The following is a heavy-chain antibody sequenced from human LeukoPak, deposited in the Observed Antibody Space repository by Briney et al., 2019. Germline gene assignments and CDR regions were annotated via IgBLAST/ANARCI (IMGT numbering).Heavy chain of an antibody. D-gene: IGHD1-1*01. V-gene: IGHV4-39*01. CDR1: GGSIGKTSYY. J-gene: IGHJ4*02. Sequence: PSETLSLTCTVSGGSIGKTSYYWGWIRQPPGKGLEWIGNIYYSGTTYYNPSLKSRVTISVDTSKNQFSLTLNSVTAADTAVYFCARFKQLGRSFDSWGLGTLVTVSS. CDR2: IYYSGTT. CDR3: ARFKQLGRSFDS.